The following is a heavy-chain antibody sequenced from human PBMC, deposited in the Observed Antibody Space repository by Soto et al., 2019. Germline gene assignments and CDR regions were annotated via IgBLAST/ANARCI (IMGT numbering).Heavy chain of an antibody. D-gene: IGHD3-3*01. J-gene: IGHJ5*01. CDR2: IYNSGDN. CDR1: VRSVTSDDSS. V-gene: IGHV4-30-2*06. Sequence: PLSLTCTGSVRSVTSDDSSWGWIRRSPARGLKWIGYIYNSGDNYSNPSLKSRVTIAVDRSKNQFCLNVRSVTAAGTAVEYCARGADYDFRSGFSNWFYSWGPGILVTVSS. CDR3: ARGADYDFRSGFSNWFYS.